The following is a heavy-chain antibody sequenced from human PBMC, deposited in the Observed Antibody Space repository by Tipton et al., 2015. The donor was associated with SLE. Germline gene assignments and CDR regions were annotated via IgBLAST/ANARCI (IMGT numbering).Heavy chain of an antibody. CDR3: ARPIVGVAAFHI. V-gene: IGHV4-61*09. J-gene: IGHJ3*02. CDR1: SGSISSDTYY. Sequence: TLSLTCIVSSGSISSDTYYWSWLRQPAGKGLEWIGHIYTSGSTNHNPPLKTRVTMSVDTSKNQFSLKLSSVTAADTAVYFCARPIVGVAAFHIWGPGTMVTVSS. CDR2: IYTSGST. D-gene: IGHD1-26*01.